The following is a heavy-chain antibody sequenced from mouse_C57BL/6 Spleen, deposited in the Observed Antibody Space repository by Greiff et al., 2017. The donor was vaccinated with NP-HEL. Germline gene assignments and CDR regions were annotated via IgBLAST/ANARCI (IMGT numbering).Heavy chain of an antibody. CDR3: ATYGSSSWFAY. J-gene: IGHJ3*01. CDR2: INPNNGGT. Sequence: EVQLQESGPELVKPGASVKMSCKASGYTFTDYNMHWVKQSHGKSLEWIGYINPNNGGTSYNQKFKGKATLTVNKSSSTAYMELRSLTSEDSAVYYCATYGSSSWFAYWGQGTLVTVSA. V-gene: IGHV1-22*01. D-gene: IGHD1-1*01. CDR1: GYTFTDYN.